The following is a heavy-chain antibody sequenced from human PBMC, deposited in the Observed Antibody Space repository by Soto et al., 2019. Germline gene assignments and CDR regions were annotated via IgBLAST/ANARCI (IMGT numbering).Heavy chain of an antibody. J-gene: IGHJ6*02. D-gene: IGHD5-18*01. V-gene: IGHV1-8*01. CDR3: ARGYSYGLGHQQEYYYYGMDV. CDR2: MNPNSGNT. CDR1: GYSFTSYA. Sequence: ASVKVSCKASGYSFTSYAMHWVRQATGQGLEWMGWMNPNSGNTGYVQKFQGRVTMTRNTSISTAYMELSSLRSEDTAVYYCARGYSYGLGHQQEYYYYGMDVWGQGTTVTVSS.